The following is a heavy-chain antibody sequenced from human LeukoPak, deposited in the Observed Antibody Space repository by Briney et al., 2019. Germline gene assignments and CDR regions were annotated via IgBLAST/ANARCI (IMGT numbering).Heavy chain of an antibody. D-gene: IGHD3-3*01. CDR3: ARGIFTFDI. J-gene: IGHJ3*02. Sequence: AGGSLRLSCAASGFTFSSYWMSWVRRAPGKGLEWVASIKQDGSEKYYVDSVKGRFTISRDNAKNSLYLQMNGLRAEDTAVYYCARGIFTFDIWGQGTMVTVSS. CDR1: GFTFSSYW. CDR2: IKQDGSEK. V-gene: IGHV3-7*01.